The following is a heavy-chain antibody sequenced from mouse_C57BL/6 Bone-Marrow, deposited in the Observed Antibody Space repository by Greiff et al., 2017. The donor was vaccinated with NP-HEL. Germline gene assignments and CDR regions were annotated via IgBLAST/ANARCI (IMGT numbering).Heavy chain of an antibody. Sequence: VKLVESGAELARPGASVKLSCKASGYTFTSYGISWVKQRTGQGLEWIGEIYPRSGNTYYNEKFKGKATLTADKSSSTAYMEHRSLTSEDSAVYYCARCFTTVVAFDDWGKGTTLTVSS. CDR1: GYTFTSYG. CDR2: IYPRSGNT. J-gene: IGHJ2*01. D-gene: IGHD1-1*01. V-gene: IGHV1-81*01. CDR3: ARCFTTVVAFDD.